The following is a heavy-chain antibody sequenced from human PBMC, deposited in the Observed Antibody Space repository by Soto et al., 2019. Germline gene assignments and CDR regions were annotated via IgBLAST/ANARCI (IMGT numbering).Heavy chain of an antibody. D-gene: IGHD3-16*02. CDR3: ARSGTLKGYPFDS. V-gene: IGHV3-33*01. J-gene: IGHJ4*02. CDR2: IWYDGSNE. CDR1: GFTFNSYA. Sequence: QVQLVESGGGVVQPGRSLRLSCTASGFTFNSYAMHWVRQAPGKGLEWVAVIWYDGSNEYYAGSVKGRFTISRDNSKNTLYVQMNSLRVEDTGVYYCARSGTLKGYPFDSWGQGTRVTVSS.